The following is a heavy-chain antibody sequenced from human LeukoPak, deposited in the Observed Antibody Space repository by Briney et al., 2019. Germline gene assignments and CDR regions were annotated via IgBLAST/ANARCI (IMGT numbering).Heavy chain of an antibody. Sequence: HSGGSLRLSCAASGFTFSSYWMHWVRQAPGKGLVWVSRINSDGSSTSYADSVKGRFTISRDNAKNTLYLQMNSLRAEDTAVYYCARGIPAAIRNDADWFDPWGQGTLVTVSS. D-gene: IGHD2-2*02. CDR3: ARGIPAAIRNDADWFDP. J-gene: IGHJ5*02. CDR2: INSDGSST. V-gene: IGHV3-74*01. CDR1: GFTFSSYW.